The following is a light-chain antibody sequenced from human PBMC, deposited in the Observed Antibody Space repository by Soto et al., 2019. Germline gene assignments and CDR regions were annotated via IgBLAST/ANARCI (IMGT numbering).Light chain of an antibody. Sequence: SALPQPASVSGSPGPSIPISCTGTSSDVGGYNYVSWYQQHPGKTPKLMIYDVSNRPSGVSNRFSGSKSGNTASLTISGLQAEDEADYYCSSYTSSSTLVFGTGTKVTVL. J-gene: IGLJ1*01. CDR2: DVS. CDR1: SSDVGGYNY. CDR3: SSYTSSSTLV. V-gene: IGLV2-14*01.